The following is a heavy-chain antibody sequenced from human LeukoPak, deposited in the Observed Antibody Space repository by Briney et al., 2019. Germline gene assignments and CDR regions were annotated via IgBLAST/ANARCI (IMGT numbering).Heavy chain of an antibody. D-gene: IGHD2-2*01. J-gene: IGHJ4*02. CDR2: ISGNNDNP. V-gene: IGHV1-18*01. CDR3: ARDGTSTDDY. CDR1: GYTFSNFG. Sequence: ASVKVSCKPSGYTFSNFGINRVRQAPGQGLEWMGWISGNNDNPNYGQKFQGRFTVTTDSSTSTAYMELGNLRFDDTAVYYCARDGTSTDDYWGQGTLVTVSS.